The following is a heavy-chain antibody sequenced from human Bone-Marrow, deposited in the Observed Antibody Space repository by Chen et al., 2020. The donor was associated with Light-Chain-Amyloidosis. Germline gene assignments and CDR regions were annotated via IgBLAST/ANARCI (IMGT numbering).Heavy chain of an antibody. J-gene: IGHJ4*02. CDR2: ISDSGSNT. CDR3: AEWDWSTKYFGD. CDR1: GFTFSSQP. Sequence: EVQLLESGGGLVQPGGSLRLSCAASGFTFSSQPMSWVRQAPGKGLEWVSRISDSGSNTYYAVSMGGRFTASIDSSTNTLPLQMSDWGAEDAAVYYCAEWDWSTKYFGDWGQGTLVTVSS. V-gene: IGHV3-23*01. D-gene: IGHD3-9*01.